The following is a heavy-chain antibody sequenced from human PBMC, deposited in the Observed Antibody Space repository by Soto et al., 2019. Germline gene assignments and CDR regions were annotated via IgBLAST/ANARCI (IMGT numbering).Heavy chain of an antibody. D-gene: IGHD3-10*01. CDR3: ARAGIKSISHLSYGY. CDR2: ISYDGSNK. V-gene: IGHV3-30-3*01. Sequence: GGSLRLSCAASGFTFSSYAMHWVRQAPGKGLEWVAVISYDGSNKYYADSVKGRFTISRDNSKNTLYLQMNSLRAEDTAVYYCARAGIKSISHLSYGYWGQGALVTVSS. J-gene: IGHJ4*02. CDR1: GFTFSSYA.